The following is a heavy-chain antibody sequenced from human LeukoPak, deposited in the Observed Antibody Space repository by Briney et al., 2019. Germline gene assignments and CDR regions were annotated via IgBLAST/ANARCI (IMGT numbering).Heavy chain of an antibody. CDR3: ARETSSDAFNI. Sequence: KASETLSLTCTVSGGSISTYYWSWIRQPPGKGLEWIGNIYYSGSTNYNPSLKSRVTISVDTSKNQFSLKLSSVTAADTAVYYCARETSSDAFNIWGQGTMVTVSS. V-gene: IGHV4-59*01. CDR1: GGSISTYY. D-gene: IGHD2-2*01. CDR2: IYYSGST. J-gene: IGHJ3*02.